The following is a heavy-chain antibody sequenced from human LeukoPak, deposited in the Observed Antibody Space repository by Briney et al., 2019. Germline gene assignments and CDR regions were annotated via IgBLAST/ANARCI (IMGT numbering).Heavy chain of an antibody. J-gene: IGHJ4*02. V-gene: IGHV3-53*05. CDR1: GFTVSSNY. CDR3: ARGGGYCSSTSCDSPDY. CDR2: IYSDGST. D-gene: IGHD2-2*01. Sequence: GGSLRLSCAASGFTVSSNYMSWVRQAPGKGLEWVSVIYSDGSTYYAVSVKGRFTISRDNSKNTLYLQMNSLSAEDTAVYYCARGGGYCSSTSCDSPDYWGQGTLVTVSS.